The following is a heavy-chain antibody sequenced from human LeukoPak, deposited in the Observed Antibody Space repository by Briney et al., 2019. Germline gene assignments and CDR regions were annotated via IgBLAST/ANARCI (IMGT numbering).Heavy chain of an antibody. V-gene: IGHV3-23*01. D-gene: IGHD4-17*01. J-gene: IGHJ4*02. CDR2: ISASGGST. Sequence: GGSLRPSCAASGFTFSSYAMTWVRQAPGKGLEWVSVISASGGSTNYADSVKGRFTISRDNAKNSLYLQMNSLRAEDTAVYYCARDSYGDYDSFFDYWGQGTLVTVSS. CDR3: ARDSYGDYDSFFDY. CDR1: GFTFSSYA.